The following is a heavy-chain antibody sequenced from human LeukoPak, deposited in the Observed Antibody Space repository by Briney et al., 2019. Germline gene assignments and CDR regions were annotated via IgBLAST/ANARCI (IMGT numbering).Heavy chain of an antibody. J-gene: IGHJ6*02. D-gene: IGHD1-26*01. CDR3: TRLVGATDYYYGMDV. V-gene: IGHV3-48*04. CDR2: ISSGSSTI. Sequence: GGSLRLSCAASGFTFSSYSMNWVRQAPGKGLEWVSYISSGSSTIYYADSVKGRFTISRDNVKNSLYLQMNSLRAEDTAVYYCTRLVGATDYYYGMDVWGQGTTVTVSS. CDR1: GFTFSSYS.